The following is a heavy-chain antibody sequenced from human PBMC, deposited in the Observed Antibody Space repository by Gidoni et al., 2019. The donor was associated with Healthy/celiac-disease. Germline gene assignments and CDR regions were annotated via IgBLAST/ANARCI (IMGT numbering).Heavy chain of an antibody. J-gene: IGHJ4*02. Sequence: EVQLVQSGAEVKKPGKSLRISCKGPGYSLTNYWITWVRQMPGKGLGWVGRIDPSDSYTDYSPSFQGHVTISADKSISTASLQWSSLNASDTAIYYCSSPVDTAIVYYFDYWGQGTLVTVSS. CDR2: IDPSDSYT. CDR3: SSPVDTAIVYYFDY. D-gene: IGHD5-18*01. CDR1: GYSLTNYW. V-gene: IGHV5-10-1*03.